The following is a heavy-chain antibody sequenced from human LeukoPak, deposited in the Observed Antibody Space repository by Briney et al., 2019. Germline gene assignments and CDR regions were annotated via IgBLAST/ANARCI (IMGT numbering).Heavy chain of an antibody. CDR2: MFPDGRT. V-gene: IGHV3-53*01. Sequence: PGGSLRLSCAVSGFSVNDNYMSWVRQAPGKGLQWVSVMFPDGRTYYEDSVKGRFTISRDLARNTLLLQMHSLRADDTAVHYCARTNPVYGDYDYWGQGTLVTVSS. CDR1: GFSVNDNY. D-gene: IGHD4-17*01. CDR3: ARTNPVYGDYDY. J-gene: IGHJ4*02.